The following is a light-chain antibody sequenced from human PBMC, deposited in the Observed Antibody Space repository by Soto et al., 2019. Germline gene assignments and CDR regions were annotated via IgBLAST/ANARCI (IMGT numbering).Light chain of an antibody. CDR2: GSS. J-gene: IGKJ4*01. V-gene: IGKV3D-15*01. CDR1: ENVGTN. Sequence: IVLTQSPATLSVSPGERVTLSCRASENVGTNLAWYQQRPGQPPRLLIYGSSTRDTGISATFSGSGSRTECTLTISSRQSEDGAVYYCQQYNNWGLSFGGGTRVEIK. CDR3: QQYNNWGLS.